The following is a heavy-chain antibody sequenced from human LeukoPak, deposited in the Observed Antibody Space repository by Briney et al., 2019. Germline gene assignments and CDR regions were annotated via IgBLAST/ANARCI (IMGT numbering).Heavy chain of an antibody. D-gene: IGHD4-17*01. J-gene: IGHJ5*02. V-gene: IGHV3-74*01. CDR3: ARETTVTGWFDP. Sequence: PGGSLRLSCAASGFIFSGNRMHWVRQPPGKGLVWVSRINSDGSSTSYADSVKGRFTISRDNAKNTLYLQMNSLRAEDTAVYYCARETTVTGWFDPWGQGTLVTVSS. CDR2: INSDGSST. CDR1: GFIFSGNR.